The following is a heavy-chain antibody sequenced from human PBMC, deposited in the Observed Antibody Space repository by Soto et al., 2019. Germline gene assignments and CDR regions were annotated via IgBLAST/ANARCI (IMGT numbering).Heavy chain of an antibody. D-gene: IGHD6-13*01. CDR3: TRFSSTNSWXXDY. J-gene: IGHJ4*02. Sequence: YGALMRGRFTISRDDSKNTAFLQVNSLKTEDTAVYYCTRFSSTNSWXXDYWGQGTLVTVSS. V-gene: IGHV3-73*01.